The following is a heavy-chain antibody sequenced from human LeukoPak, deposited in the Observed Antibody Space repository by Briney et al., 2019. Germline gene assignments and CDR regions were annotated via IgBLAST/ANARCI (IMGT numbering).Heavy chain of an antibody. CDR1: GYTFTNYA. CDR3: ARAINMLRGVIIEGDAFDS. J-gene: IGHJ3*02. CDR2: ISGYNGNT. V-gene: IGHV1-18*01. D-gene: IGHD3-10*01. Sequence: GASVTVSFKASGYTFTNYAINWVRQAPGQGLECMGGISGYNGNTKYAQKFQGRVTITTETATSTAYVELRRLRSADTAVFLCARAINMLRGVIIEGDAFDSWGQGTLVSAS.